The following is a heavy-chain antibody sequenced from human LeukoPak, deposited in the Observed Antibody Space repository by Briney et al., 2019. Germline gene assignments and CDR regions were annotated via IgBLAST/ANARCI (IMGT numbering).Heavy chain of an antibody. D-gene: IGHD1-26*01. CDR2: IYYSGST. CDR3: AKVKEVGNSTFDY. CDR1: GGSISSGDYY. Sequence: SQTLSLTCTVSGGSISSGDYYWSWIRQPPGKGLEWIGYIYYSGSTYYNPSLKSRVTISVDASKNQFSLNLSSVTAADTAVYYCAKVKEVGNSTFDYWGQGTLVTVSP. V-gene: IGHV4-30-4*01. J-gene: IGHJ4*02.